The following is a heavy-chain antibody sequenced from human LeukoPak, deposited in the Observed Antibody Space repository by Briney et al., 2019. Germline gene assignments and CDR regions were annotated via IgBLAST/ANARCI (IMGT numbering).Heavy chain of an antibody. CDR1: GFTGDNYA. D-gene: IGHD3-10*01. Sequence: WVSLRLSCAAFGFTGDNYALVWLRQGPGKGLECVSCLSPSGDSTYYANSVKGKFTMSRDNPQHTLFLQMGSLRVENMAVYYCARTYSYGAGTYSSFGYWGQGTLVTVSP. CDR3: ARTYSYGAGTYSSFGY. V-gene: IGHV3-64*01. J-gene: IGHJ4*02. CDR2: LSPSGDST.